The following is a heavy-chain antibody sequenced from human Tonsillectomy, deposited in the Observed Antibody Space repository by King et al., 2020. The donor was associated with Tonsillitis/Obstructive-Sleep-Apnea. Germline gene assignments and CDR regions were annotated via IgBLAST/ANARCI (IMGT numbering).Heavy chain of an antibody. V-gene: IGHV1-46*01. CDR2: IKPSSGST. J-gene: IGHJ4*02. CDR1: GYAFTNFC. Sequence: QLVQSGAEVKKPGASVKVSCKASGYAFTNFCMHWVRQAPGPGLEWMGIIKPSSGSTTYAQKFQGRVTVTRDTSTSTVYLELSSLRSEDTAVYYCARDHYYGSGSYNYFDYWGQGTLVTVSS. D-gene: IGHD3-10*01. CDR3: ARDHYYGSGSYNYFDY.